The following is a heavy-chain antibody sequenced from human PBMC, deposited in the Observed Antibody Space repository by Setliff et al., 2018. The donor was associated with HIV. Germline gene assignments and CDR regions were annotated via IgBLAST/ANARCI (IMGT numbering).Heavy chain of an antibody. CDR1: GYSFARYG. J-gene: IGHJ3*02. D-gene: IGHD6-19*01. Sequence: ASVKVSCKASGYSFARYGLSWVRQAPGQGLEWMGWISGFNGNTKYAQSFQDRVAMTTETATGTAYMEMRSLRSDDTAVYFCARGPYRSDRFSGGHDAFDIWGQGTMVPVSS. CDR3: ARGPYRSDRFSGGHDAFDI. V-gene: IGHV1-18*01. CDR2: ISGFNGNT.